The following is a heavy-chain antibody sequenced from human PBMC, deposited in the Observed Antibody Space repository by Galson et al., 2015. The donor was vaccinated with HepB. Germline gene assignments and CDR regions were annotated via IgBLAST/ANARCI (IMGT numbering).Heavy chain of an antibody. V-gene: IGHV3-33*01. CDR2: IWYDGSNK. CDR1: GFTFSSYG. J-gene: IGHJ3*02. Sequence: SLRLSCAASGFTFSSYGMHWVRQAPGKGLEWVAVIWYDGSNKYYADSVKGRFTISRDNSKNTLYLQMNSLRAEDTAVYYCAREEVSDAFDIWGQGTMVSVSS. CDR3: AREEVSDAFDI.